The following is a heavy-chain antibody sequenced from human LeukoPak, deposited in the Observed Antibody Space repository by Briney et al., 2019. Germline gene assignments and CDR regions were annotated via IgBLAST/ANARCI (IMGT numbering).Heavy chain of an antibody. CDR3: ARGNGALGPVPPAMPPYYYSAMDV. J-gene: IGHJ6*02. CDR1: GFTFSTYA. D-gene: IGHD2-2*01. CDR2: ISHDGSSK. Sequence: PGGSLRLSCAASGFTFSTYAMHWARQAPGKGLEWVAVISHDGSSKYYADSVKGRFTISRDNSKNTLYVQMNSLRVEDTAVYFCARGNGALGPVPPAMPPYYYSAMDVWGQGTTVTVSS. V-gene: IGHV3-30*04.